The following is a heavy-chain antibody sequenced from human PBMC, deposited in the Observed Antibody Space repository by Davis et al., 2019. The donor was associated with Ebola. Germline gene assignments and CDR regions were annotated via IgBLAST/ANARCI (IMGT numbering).Heavy chain of an antibody. D-gene: IGHD6-13*01. Sequence: MPSETLSLTCTVSGGSFSSYYWRWIRQPPGKGLEWIGNIYYSGSTNYNPSLKSHITISVDTSQSQFSLKLSSVTAADTAVYYCADLHSGYWGQGTLVTVSS. V-gene: IGHV4-59*08. CDR1: GGSFSSYY. CDR2: IYYSGST. J-gene: IGHJ4*02. CDR3: ADLHSGY.